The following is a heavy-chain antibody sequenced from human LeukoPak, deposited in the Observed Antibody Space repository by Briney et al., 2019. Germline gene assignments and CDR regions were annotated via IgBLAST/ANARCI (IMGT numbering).Heavy chain of an antibody. CDR1: GFTFTTYA. Sequence: GGSLRLSCAASGFTFTTYAMTWVRQAPGKGLEWVSGINWNGGSTGYADSVKGRFTISRDNAKNSLYLQMNSLRAEDTALYYCATRMGGSSLVRYYYYMDVWGKGTTVTVSS. CDR2: INWNGGST. V-gene: IGHV3-20*04. CDR3: ATRMGGSSLVRYYYYMDV. D-gene: IGHD6-6*01. J-gene: IGHJ6*03.